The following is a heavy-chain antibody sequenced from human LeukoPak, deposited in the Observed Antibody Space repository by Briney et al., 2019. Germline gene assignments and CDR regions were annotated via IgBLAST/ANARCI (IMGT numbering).Heavy chain of an antibody. CDR3: AREGVAVADPNWFDP. CDR1: GGSISSYY. Sequence: SETLSLTCTVSGGSISSYYWSWIRQPPGKGLEWIGYIYYSGSTNYNPSLKSRVTISVDTSKNQFSLKLSSVTAADTAVYYYAREGVAVADPNWFDPWGQGTLVTVSS. CDR2: IYYSGST. J-gene: IGHJ5*02. V-gene: IGHV4-59*01. D-gene: IGHD6-19*01.